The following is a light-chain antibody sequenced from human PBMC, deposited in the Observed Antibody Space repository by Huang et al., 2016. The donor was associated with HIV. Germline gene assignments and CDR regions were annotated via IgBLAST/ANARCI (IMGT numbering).Light chain of an antibody. J-gene: IGKJ1*01. CDR2: GSS. V-gene: IGKV3-20*01. CDR1: QTISGSY. Sequence: EIVLTQSPGTLSLSPGDRATLSCRAGQTISGSYLAWYQHKPGQAPRLLIYGSSSRATGIPDRFSGSGSGTDFTLTSSRLDPEDFAVYYCQQYGSSSWTFGQGTKVEIK. CDR3: QQYGSSSWT.